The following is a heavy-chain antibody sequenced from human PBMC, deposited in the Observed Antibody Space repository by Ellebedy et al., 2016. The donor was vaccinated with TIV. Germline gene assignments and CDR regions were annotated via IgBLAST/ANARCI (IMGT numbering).Heavy chain of an antibody. J-gene: IGHJ4*02. D-gene: IGHD6-19*01. V-gene: IGHV3-23*01. CDR3: AIDPRIAVTAGSDDY. CDR1: GFTFSSYA. CDR2: ISTSGDST. Sequence: GESLKISCAASGFTFSSYAMTWVRQGPGKGLEWVSSISTSGDSTHYADSVRGRFTISRDNSKGTLYLQMSSLGAEDTAVYYCAIDPRIAVTAGSDDYWGQGTLVTVSS.